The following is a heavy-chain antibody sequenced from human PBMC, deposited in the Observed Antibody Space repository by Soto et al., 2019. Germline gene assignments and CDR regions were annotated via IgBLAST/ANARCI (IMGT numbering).Heavy chain of an antibody. CDR2: ISGSGGST. V-gene: IGHV3-23*01. CDR3: AKDQVVITMIVVVNGWFDP. J-gene: IGHJ5*02. Sequence: EVQLLESGGGLVQPGGSLRLSCAASGFTFSSYAMSWVRQAPGKGLEWVSAISGSGGSTYYADSVKGRFTISRDNSKNLLYLQMNSLRAEDTAVYYCAKDQVVITMIVVVNGWFDPWGQGTLVTVSS. CDR1: GFTFSSYA. D-gene: IGHD3-22*01.